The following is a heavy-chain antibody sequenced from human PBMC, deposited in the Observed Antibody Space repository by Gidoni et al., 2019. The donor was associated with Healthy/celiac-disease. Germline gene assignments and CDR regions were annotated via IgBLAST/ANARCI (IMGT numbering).Heavy chain of an antibody. D-gene: IGHD3-3*01. J-gene: IGHJ6*02. Sequence: QLQLQESGPGLVTPSETLSLTCTVSGGSISSSSYYWGWIRQPPGKGLEWIGSIYYSGSTYYNPSLKSRVTISVDTSKNQFSLKLSSVTAADTAVYYCARQMYYDFWSGWGGYGMDVWGQGTTVTVSS. CDR1: GGSISSSSYY. V-gene: IGHV4-39*01. CDR2: IYYSGST. CDR3: ARQMYYDFWSGWGGYGMDV.